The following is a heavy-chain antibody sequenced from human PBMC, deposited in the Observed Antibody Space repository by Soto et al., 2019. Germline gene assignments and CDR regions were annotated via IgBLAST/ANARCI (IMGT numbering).Heavy chain of an antibody. D-gene: IGHD3-9*01. Sequence: LRLSCAASGCTFSSYAMIWVRQAPGKGLEWVSAISGSGGSTYYADSVKGRFTISRDNSKNTLYLQMNSLRAEEPAVYYCAKRDASDYDILTGPMDVWGQGTTVTVSS. CDR2: ISGSGGST. CDR3: AKRDASDYDILTGPMDV. J-gene: IGHJ6*02. V-gene: IGHV3-23*01. CDR1: GCTFSSYA.